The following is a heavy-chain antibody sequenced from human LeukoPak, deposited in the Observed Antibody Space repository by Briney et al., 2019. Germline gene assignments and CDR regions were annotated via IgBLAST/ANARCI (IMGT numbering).Heavy chain of an antibody. J-gene: IGHJ5*02. CDR1: GGSISSYY. Sequence: PSETLSLTCTVSGGSISSYYWSWIRQPPGKGLEWIGYIYYSGSTNYNPSLKSRVIISVDTSKIQFSLKVSSVTAADTAVYYCARSAGDLWGQGTLVTVSS. V-gene: IGHV4-59*01. CDR2: IYYSGST. CDR3: ARSAGDL.